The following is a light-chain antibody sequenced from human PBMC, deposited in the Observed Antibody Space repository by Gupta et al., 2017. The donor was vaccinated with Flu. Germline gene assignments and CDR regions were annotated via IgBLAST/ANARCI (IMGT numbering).Light chain of an antibody. J-gene: IGKJ5*01. Sequence: ATPSCRASQSSVASNLDWYQQKPGRSPRLLIYRASTRATGIPARFSGSGSGTDFTLTISSLQSEDFGVYYCQQYDDWHRITFGQGTRLEIK. CDR2: RAS. V-gene: IGKV3-15*01. CDR1: QSSVASN. CDR3: QQYDDWHRIT.